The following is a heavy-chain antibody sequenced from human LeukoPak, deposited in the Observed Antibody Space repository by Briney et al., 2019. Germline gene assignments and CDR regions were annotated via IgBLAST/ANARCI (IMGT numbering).Heavy chain of an antibody. CDR3: ERNDGGLPY. CDR1: GFTLEDYV. D-gene: IGHD4-23*01. J-gene: IGHJ4*02. V-gene: IGHV3-20*04. Sequence: GGPLRLSCAASGFTLEDYVMRWVRQLPAKGLDGVSGINWNCGSTDYADSVKGRFTIARDNAKNSLYLHMTSLRADDTALYYCERNDGGLPYWGQGTLVTVSS. CDR2: INWNCGST.